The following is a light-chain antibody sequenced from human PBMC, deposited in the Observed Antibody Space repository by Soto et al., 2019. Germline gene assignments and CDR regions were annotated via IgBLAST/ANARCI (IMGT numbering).Light chain of an antibody. CDR1: QSVSIK. J-gene: IGKJ5*01. Sequence: EIGMSQSLAAVSVSPGERATLSCSASQSVSIKLAGYHHKPGQAPRLLIYDRSTRTAGIPARFSGSGSGAEFTLTISSLQSEDFAVYYCQQYNNWPPITFGQGARLAIK. CDR3: QQYNNWPPIT. CDR2: DRS. V-gene: IGKV3-15*01.